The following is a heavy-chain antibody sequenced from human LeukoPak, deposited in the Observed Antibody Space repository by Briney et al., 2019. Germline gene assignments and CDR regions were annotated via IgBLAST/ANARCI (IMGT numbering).Heavy chain of an antibody. CDR3: ARVGTTEDV. D-gene: IGHD4-17*01. V-gene: IGHV1-2*02. CDR1: GYTFTGYF. CDR2: INPDSGGT. Sequence: ASVKVSCKTSGYTFTGYFIHWVRQAPGQGLEWMGWINPDSGGTNYAQKFQGRVTMTRDTSISTVYMELSRLRSDDTAVYYCARVGTTEDVWGKGTTVTVSS. J-gene: IGHJ6*04.